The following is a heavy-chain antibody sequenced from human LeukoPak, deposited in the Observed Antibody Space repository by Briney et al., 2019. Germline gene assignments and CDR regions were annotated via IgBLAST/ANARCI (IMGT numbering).Heavy chain of an antibody. CDR3: ARVTSRLGWFDP. CDR2: ISHSGST. CDR1: GYSISSGYY. V-gene: IGHV4-38-2*02. Sequence: SETLSLTCTVSGYSISSGYYWGWIRPPPGKGLEWIGSISHSGSTYYNPSLKSRVTISVDTSKNQFSLKLRSVTAADTAVYYCARVTSRLGWFDPWGQGTLVTVSS. J-gene: IGHJ5*02. D-gene: IGHD1-14*01.